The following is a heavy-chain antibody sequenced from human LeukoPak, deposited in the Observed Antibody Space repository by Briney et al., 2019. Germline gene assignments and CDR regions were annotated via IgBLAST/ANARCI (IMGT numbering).Heavy chain of an antibody. D-gene: IGHD3-9*01. V-gene: IGHV4-4*07. J-gene: IGHJ5*02. CDR2: IYTSGST. Sequence: SETLSLTCTVSGGSISSYYWSWIRQPAGKGLEWIGRIYTSGSTNYNPSLKSRVTMSVDTSKNQFSLKLSSVTAADTAVYYCARDHGYYDILTGYWFDPWGQGTLVTVSS. CDR3: ARDHGYYDILTGYWFDP. CDR1: GGSISSYY.